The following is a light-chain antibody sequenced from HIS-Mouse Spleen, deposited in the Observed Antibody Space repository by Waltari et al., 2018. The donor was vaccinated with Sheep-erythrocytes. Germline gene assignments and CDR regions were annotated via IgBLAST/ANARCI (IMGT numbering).Light chain of an antibody. CDR2: SNT. J-gene: IGLJ3*02. CDR3: AAGDDSLNGPV. V-gene: IGLV1-44*01. CDR1: SSNIGSNT. Sequence: QSVLTQPPSASGTPGQRVTISCSGSSSNIGSNTVNWYQQLPGTAPKLLIYSNTQRPSGVPVRFSGSKSGTSASLAISGLQSEDEADYYCAAGDDSLNGPVFGGGTKLTVL.